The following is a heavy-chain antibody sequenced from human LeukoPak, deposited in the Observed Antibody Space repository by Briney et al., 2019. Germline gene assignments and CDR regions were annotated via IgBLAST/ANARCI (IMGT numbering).Heavy chain of an antibody. CDR3: ARESVTTVFFGSYWYFDL. Sequence: GASVKVSCKASGYTFTSYGISWVRQAPGQGLEWMGWISAYNGNTNYAQKLQGRVTMTTDTSTSTAYMELRSLRSDDTAVYYCARESVTTVFFGSYWYFDLWGRGTLVTVSS. J-gene: IGHJ2*01. V-gene: IGHV1-18*01. CDR2: ISAYNGNT. D-gene: IGHD4-17*01. CDR1: GYTFTSYG.